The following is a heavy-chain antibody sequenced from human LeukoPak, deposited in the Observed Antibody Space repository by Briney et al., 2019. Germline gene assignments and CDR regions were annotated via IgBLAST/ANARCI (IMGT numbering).Heavy chain of an antibody. J-gene: IGHJ4*02. V-gene: IGHV3-23*01. CDR2: ICGSGGCT. CDR3: AKDMSIVVVPAALPFYFDY. Sequence: GGSLRHSCADSGFTFSCYAMSWVRQAPGKGLEWVSPICGSGGCTYYADSLKGRFTISRDNSKNPLYLQMNSLRAEDTAVYYCAKDMSIVVVPAALPFYFDYWGQGTLGTVSS. CDR1: GFTFSCYA. D-gene: IGHD2-2*02.